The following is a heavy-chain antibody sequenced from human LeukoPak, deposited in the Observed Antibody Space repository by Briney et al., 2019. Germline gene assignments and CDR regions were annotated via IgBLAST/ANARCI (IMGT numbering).Heavy chain of an antibody. J-gene: IGHJ4*02. Sequence: SETLSLTCTVSSVSISSGSYYWSWIRQPAGKGLEWIGRIHTSGSTNYNPSLKSRVTISVDTSKNQFSLKLSSVTAADTAMYHCASTVGYCSSILCYTIDSWGQGTLVTVSS. CDR3: ASTVGYCSSILCYTIDS. D-gene: IGHD2-2*02. CDR2: IHTSGST. CDR1: SVSISSGSYY. V-gene: IGHV4-61*02.